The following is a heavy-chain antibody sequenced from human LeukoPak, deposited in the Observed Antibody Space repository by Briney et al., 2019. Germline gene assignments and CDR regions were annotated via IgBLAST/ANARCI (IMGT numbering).Heavy chain of an antibody. CDR2: IYYSGST. D-gene: IGHD5-12*01. J-gene: IGHJ2*01. Sequence: SETLSLTCTVSGVSISSYYWSWIRQPPGKGLEWIGYIYYSGSTNYNPSLKSRVTISVDTSKNQFSLKLSSVTAADTAVYYCATSGYESPLYWYFDLWGRGTLVTVSS. V-gene: IGHV4-59*01. CDR3: ATSGYESPLYWYFDL. CDR1: GVSISSYY.